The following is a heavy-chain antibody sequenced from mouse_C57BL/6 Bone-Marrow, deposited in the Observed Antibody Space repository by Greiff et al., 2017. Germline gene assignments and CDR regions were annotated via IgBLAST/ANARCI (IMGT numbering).Heavy chain of an antibody. CDR2: IDPEDGDT. Sequence: EVKLQESGAELVRPGASVKLSCTASGFNIKDYYMHWVKQRPEQGLEWIGRIDPEDGDTEYAPKFPSKATMTADTSSNTAYLQRRSLTSEDTTLYYYTTFYYGSSYWYFDVWGTGTADTVTS. CDR1: GFNIKDYY. J-gene: IGHJ1*03. V-gene: IGHV14-1*01. D-gene: IGHD1-1*01. CDR3: TTFYYGSSYWYFDV.